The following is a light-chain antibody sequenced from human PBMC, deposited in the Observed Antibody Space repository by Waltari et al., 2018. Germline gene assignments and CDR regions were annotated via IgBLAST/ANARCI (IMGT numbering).Light chain of an antibody. CDR3: NSYPGSSSWV. J-gene: IGLJ3*02. CDR2: DVS. Sequence: QSALTQHTSVSGSPGQSITISCTGTSRDVGFYNYVSWYQQYPGKVPRLLIYDVSERPASISSRFSGSKSANTASLTISGLQADHEADYYCNSYPGSSSWVFGGGTKLTVL. V-gene: IGLV2-14*01. CDR1: SRDVGFYNY.